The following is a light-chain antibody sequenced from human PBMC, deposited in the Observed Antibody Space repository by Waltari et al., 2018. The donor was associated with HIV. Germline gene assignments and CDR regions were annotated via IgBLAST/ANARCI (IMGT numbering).Light chain of an antibody. CDR1: SSNIGSND. Sequence: QSVLTQPPSASGTPGQKVTIPCSGSSSNIGSNDVFWYHQLPGAAPKLLMYRNDQRPSGVPDRFSGSKSGTSASLAISGPRSEDEADYTCATWDDSLSGVVFGGGTKLNVL. V-gene: IGLV1-47*01. CDR2: RND. CDR3: ATWDDSLSGVV. J-gene: IGLJ2*01.